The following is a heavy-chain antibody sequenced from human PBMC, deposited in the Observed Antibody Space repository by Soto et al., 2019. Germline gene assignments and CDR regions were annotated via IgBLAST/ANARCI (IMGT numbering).Heavy chain of an antibody. J-gene: IGHJ4*02. V-gene: IGHV3-11*01. Sequence: GSLRLSCAASGFTFSDYYMRWIRQAPGKGLEWVSYISRSGSTIYYADSVKGRFTISRDNAKNSLYLQMNSLRAEDTAVYYCARDGSGYCSGGSCYYDYWGQGTLVTVSS. CDR1: GFTFSDYY. CDR3: ARDGSGYCSGGSCYYDY. D-gene: IGHD2-15*01. CDR2: ISRSGSTI.